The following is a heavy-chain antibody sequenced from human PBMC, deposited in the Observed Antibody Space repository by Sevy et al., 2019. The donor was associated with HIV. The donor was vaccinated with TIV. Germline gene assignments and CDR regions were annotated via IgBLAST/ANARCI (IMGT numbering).Heavy chain of an antibody. J-gene: IGHJ3*02. CDR2: IYSGGST. V-gene: IGHV3-66*02. Sequence: GGSLRLSCAASGFTVSSNYMSWVRQAPGKGLEWVSAIYSGGSTYYADSVKGRFTISRDNSKNTLYLQMHSLRGEDTAVYYCAGGGKQDAFDIWGQGTLVTVSS. CDR1: GFTVSSNY. D-gene: IGHD3-16*01. CDR3: AGGGKQDAFDI.